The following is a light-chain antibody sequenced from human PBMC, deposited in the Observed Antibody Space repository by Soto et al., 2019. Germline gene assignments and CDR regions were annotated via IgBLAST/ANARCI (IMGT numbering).Light chain of an antibody. CDR1: SSDIGGYNY. CDR2: DVS. J-gene: IGLJ1*01. Sequence: QSALTQPASVSGSPGQSITISCTGTSSDIGGYNYVSWYQQLPGKVPKLIIYDVSNRPSGVSDRFSGSKSGNAASLTISGLQAEDEADYYCSSYTSTSTLDVFGTGTKFTVL. V-gene: IGLV2-14*03. CDR3: SSYTSTSTLDV.